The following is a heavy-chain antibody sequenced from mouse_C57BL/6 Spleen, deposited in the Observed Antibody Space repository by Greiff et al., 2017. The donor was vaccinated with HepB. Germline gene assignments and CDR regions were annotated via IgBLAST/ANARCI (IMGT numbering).Heavy chain of an antibody. CDR3: ARCDGNYDYYAMDY. D-gene: IGHD2-1*01. Sequence: VQLQQSGPELVKPGASVKISCKASGYAFSSSWMNWVKQRPGKGLEWIGRIYPGDGDSNYNGKFKGKATLTADTTSSTAYMQLSSLTSEDSAVYFCARCDGNYDYYAMDYWGQGTSVTVSS. CDR2: IYPGDGDS. V-gene: IGHV1-82*01. CDR1: GYAFSSSW. J-gene: IGHJ4*01.